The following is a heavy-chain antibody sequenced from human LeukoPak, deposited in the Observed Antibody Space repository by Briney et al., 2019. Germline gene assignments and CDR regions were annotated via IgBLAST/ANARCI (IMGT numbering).Heavy chain of an antibody. V-gene: IGHV4-34*01. CDR2: INQSGST. Sequence: KPSETLSLTCAVYGGSFSGYYWSWIRQPPGKGLEWIGEINQSGSTNYNPSLKSRVTISVDTSKNQFSLKLSSVTAADTAVYYCARGGTTGTTKRTGFDPWGQGTLVTVSS. D-gene: IGHD1-1*01. J-gene: IGHJ5*02. CDR1: GGSFSGYY. CDR3: ARGGTTGTTKRTGFDP.